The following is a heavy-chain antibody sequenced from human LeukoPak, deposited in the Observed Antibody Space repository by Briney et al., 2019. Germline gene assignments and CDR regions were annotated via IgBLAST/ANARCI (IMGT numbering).Heavy chain of an antibody. CDR3: AGDLKTSYGSGSYPRDNWFDP. V-gene: IGHV3-21*01. Sequence: GGSLRLSCAASGFTFSSYSMNWARQAPGKGLEWVSSISSSSSYIYYADSVKGRFTISRDNAKNSLYLQMNSLRAEDTAVYYCAGDLKTSYGSGSYPRDNWFDPWGQGTLSPSPQ. J-gene: IGHJ5*02. D-gene: IGHD3-10*01. CDR2: ISSSSSYI. CDR1: GFTFSSYS.